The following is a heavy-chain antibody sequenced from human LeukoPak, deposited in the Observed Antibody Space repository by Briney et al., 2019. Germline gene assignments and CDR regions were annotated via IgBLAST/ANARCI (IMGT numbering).Heavy chain of an antibody. J-gene: IGHJ5*01. CDR1: GASVTATNYY. V-gene: IGHV4-39*01. CDR2: VSYNDIT. CDR3: ARNLRGLPSDS. D-gene: IGHD4-17*01. Sequence: PSQTLSLPCTVSGASVTATNYYWAWIPHPPGKGLEWLGTVSYNDITYYNPPLLGRVAVSRGTSKSRFSLDLTSVTTEDTAVYFCARNLRGLPSDSWGRGILVTVTS.